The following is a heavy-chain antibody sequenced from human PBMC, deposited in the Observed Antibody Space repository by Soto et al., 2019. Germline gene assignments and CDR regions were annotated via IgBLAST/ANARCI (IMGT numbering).Heavy chain of an antibody. CDR3: ARGESDYYYGMDV. V-gene: IGHV4-31*03. J-gene: IGHJ6*02. CDR2: IYYSGST. Sequence: TLSLTCTVSGGSISSGGYYWSWIRQHPGKGLEWIGYIYYSGSTYYNPSLKSRVTISVDTSKNQFSLKLSSVTAADTAVYYCARGESDYYYGMDVWGQGTTVTVSS. CDR1: GGSISSGGYY.